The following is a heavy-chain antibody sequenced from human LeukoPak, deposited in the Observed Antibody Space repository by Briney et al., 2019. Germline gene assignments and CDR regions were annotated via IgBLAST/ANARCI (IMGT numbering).Heavy chain of an antibody. Sequence: PGGSLRLSCAASGFTLSNYAMHWVRQAPGKGLEWVAIITYDGSNKDYADVVKGQFTISRDNSKNTLYLQMNSLRAEDTAVYYCAHGTMYQLDYWGQGTLVTVSS. CDR2: ITYDGSNK. D-gene: IGHD2-2*01. V-gene: IGHV3-30*04. J-gene: IGHJ4*02. CDR3: AHGTMYQLDY. CDR1: GFTLSNYA.